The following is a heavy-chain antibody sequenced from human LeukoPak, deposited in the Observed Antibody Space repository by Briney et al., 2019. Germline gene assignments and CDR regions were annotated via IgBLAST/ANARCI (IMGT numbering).Heavy chain of an antibody. CDR2: ISSSSSYI. J-gene: IGHJ4*02. CDR3: ARYRSFPLTAFDY. CDR1: GFTFSSYS. Sequence: GGSLRLSCATSGFTFSSYSMNWVRQAPGKGLEWVSSISSSSSYIYYADSVKGRFTISRDNSKNTLYLQMNSLRAEDTAVYYCARYRSFPLTAFDYWGQGTLVTVSS. D-gene: IGHD5-18*01. V-gene: IGHV3-21*01.